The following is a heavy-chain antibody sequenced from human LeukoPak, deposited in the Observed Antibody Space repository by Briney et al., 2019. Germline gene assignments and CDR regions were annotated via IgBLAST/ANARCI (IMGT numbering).Heavy chain of an antibody. V-gene: IGHV3-74*01. Sequence: GGSLRLSCVASEFTFSNYWIHWVRQAPGKGLVWVSRIRGDGIVTNYADSVEGRFTVSRDNTKNTVHLQMNSLRDDDTAVYYCARASPADFNLWGRGTLVTVSS. CDR1: EFTFSNYW. CDR2: IRGDGIVT. J-gene: IGHJ2*01. CDR3: ARASPADFNL.